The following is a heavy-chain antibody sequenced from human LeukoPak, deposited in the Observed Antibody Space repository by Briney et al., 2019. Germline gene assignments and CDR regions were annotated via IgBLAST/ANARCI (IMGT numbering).Heavy chain of an antibody. CDR2: ISSSGGST. J-gene: IGHJ4*02. D-gene: IGHD1-26*01. CDR3: AKAENSGSYSAFDY. CDR1: GFTFSSYA. Sequence: QPGGSLRLSCAASGFTFSSYAMSWVRQAPGKGLEWVSAISSSGGSTYYADSVKGQFTISRDNSKNTLYLQMNSLRAEDTAVYYCAKAENSGSYSAFDYWGQGTLVTVSS. V-gene: IGHV3-23*01.